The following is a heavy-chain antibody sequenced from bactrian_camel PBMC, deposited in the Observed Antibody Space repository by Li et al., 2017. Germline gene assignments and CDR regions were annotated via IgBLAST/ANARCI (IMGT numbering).Heavy chain of an antibody. D-gene: IGHD3*01. CDR1: GFTVSTYA. J-gene: IGHJ4*01. Sequence: VQLVESGGGLVQPGGSLTLSCTASGFTVSTYAMTWVRQAPGKGLEWVSFINSGGGSTYYADSVKGRFTIPRDNANNALYLQMNSLKPEVTAVYYCAADSCLSGSWCYSTRYNYWGQGTQVTVS. V-gene: IGHV3S31*01. CDR3: AADSCLSGSWCYSTRYNY. CDR2: INSGGGST.